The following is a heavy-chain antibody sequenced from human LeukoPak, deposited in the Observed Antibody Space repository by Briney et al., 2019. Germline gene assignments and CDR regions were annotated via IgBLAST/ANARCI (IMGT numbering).Heavy chain of an antibody. CDR2: ISNSSSYI. CDR3: ARDLALEYCSSTSCHEEYYYYGMDV. D-gene: IGHD2-2*01. Sequence: GGSLRLSCAASGFTFSSYSMNWVRHAPGKGLEWVSSISNSSSYIYYADSVKGRFTNSRDNAKNSLYLQMNSLRGEDTAVYYCARDLALEYCSSTSCHEEYYYYGMDVWGQGTTVTVSS. V-gene: IGHV3-21*01. CDR1: GFTFSSYS. J-gene: IGHJ6*02.